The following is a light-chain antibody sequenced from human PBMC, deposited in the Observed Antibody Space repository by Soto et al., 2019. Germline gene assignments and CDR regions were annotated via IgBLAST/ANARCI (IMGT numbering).Light chain of an antibody. V-gene: IGLV1-51*01. CDR2: DNN. Sequence: QSVLTQPPSVSAAPGQKVTISCSGSSSNIGNNYVSWYQHLPGTAPKLLIYDNNKRPTGIPDRFSGSKSGTSATPGITGLQTGDEADYYCGTWDNSLNARVFGRGTKLTVL. CDR3: GTWDNSLNARV. CDR1: SSNIGNNY. J-gene: IGLJ3*02.